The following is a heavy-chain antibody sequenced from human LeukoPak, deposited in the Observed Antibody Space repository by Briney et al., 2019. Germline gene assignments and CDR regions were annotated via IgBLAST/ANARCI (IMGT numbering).Heavy chain of an antibody. Sequence: GGSLRLSCAASGFTFSSYAMGWVRQAPGKGLEWVSAISGSGGSTYYADSVKGRFTVSRDNSKNTLYLQMNSLRAEDTAVYYCARDATYSSGYHYFDYWGQGTLVTVSS. D-gene: IGHD6-19*01. J-gene: IGHJ4*02. V-gene: IGHV3-23*01. CDR2: ISGSGGST. CDR1: GFTFSSYA. CDR3: ARDATYSSGYHYFDY.